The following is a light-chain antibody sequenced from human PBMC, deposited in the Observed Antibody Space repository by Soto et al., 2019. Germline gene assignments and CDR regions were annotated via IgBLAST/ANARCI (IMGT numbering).Light chain of an antibody. V-gene: IGKV3-11*02. CDR1: ESVVRY. CDR3: QQRSNWPLT. CDR2: DTS. Sequence: EIVLTQSPVTLSLSPGDTATLSCRASESVVRYLAWYQQKPGQAPRLLMYDTSKRATGIPARFSGSGYGRDFTLTIRSLEPEDFEVYYCQQRSNWPLTFGGGTKVEIK. J-gene: IGKJ4*01.